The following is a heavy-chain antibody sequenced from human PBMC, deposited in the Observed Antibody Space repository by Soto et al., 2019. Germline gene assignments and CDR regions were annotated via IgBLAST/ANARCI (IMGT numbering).Heavy chain of an antibody. CDR2: ITGSSSTM. Sequence: EVQLVESGGGSVQPGGSLRLSCAASGFTFSTYSMNWVRQAPGEGLEWLSYITGSSSTMYNVYSVKGRFTISRDNAKNSLYLQMNSLRVEDTAVYYCASSNGCLDHWGQGILVTVSS. V-gene: IGHV3-48*01. D-gene: IGHD3-22*01. CDR1: GFTFSTYS. CDR3: ASSNGCLDH. J-gene: IGHJ4*02.